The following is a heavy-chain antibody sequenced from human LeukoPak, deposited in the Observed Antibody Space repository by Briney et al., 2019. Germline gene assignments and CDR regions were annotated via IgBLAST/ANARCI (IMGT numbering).Heavy chain of an antibody. Sequence: PGGSLRLSCVDSGFTFSSDWMHWVRQAPGKGLVWVSRINSDGSSISYADSVKGRFTISRDNAKNTLYLQMNSLRAEDTAMYYCGRGPPNSGSYSTNWGQGTLVTVSS. CDR2: INSDGSSI. V-gene: IGHV3-74*01. CDR1: GFTFSSDW. D-gene: IGHD2-2*01. CDR3: GRGPPNSGSYSTN. J-gene: IGHJ4*02.